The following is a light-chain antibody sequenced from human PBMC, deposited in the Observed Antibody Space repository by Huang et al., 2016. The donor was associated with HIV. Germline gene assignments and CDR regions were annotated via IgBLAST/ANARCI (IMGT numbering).Light chain of an antibody. Sequence: EIVLTQSPATLSLSPGERATLSCRASQSVNTFLAWYQQKPGQAPRLLIYDTANRATGIPARFSGSGSGTDFTLTISSLEPEDFAVYYCQQRSNRPLTFGGGTKVESK. CDR3: QQRSNRPLT. CDR1: QSVNTF. J-gene: IGKJ4*01. V-gene: IGKV3-11*01. CDR2: DTA.